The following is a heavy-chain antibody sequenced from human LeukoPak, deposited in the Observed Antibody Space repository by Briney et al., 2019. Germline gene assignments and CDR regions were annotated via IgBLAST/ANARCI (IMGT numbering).Heavy chain of an antibody. CDR3: ARARPRGYNPFDY. V-gene: IGHV1-69*01. CDR2: IIPILGTT. J-gene: IGHJ4*02. Sequence: GASVKVSCKASGGTFSSYAISWVGQARGQGGEGMGGIIPILGTTNYAQKFQGRVTITADEYKSTAYIELSSLRYADTAVYYCARARPRGYNPFDYWGQGPLVTVSS. D-gene: IGHD5-24*01. CDR1: GGTFSSYA.